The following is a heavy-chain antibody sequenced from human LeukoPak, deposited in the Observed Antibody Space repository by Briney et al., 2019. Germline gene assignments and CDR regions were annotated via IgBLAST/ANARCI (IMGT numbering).Heavy chain of an antibody. J-gene: IGHJ4*02. CDR2: IKPDSGSS. CDR3: ARARVPIAVAGLYYFDY. CDR1: GYTFTAYY. D-gene: IGHD6-19*01. V-gene: IGHV1-2*02. Sequence: ASVKVSCKASGYTFTAYYIHWLRQAPGQGPEWMGWIKPDSGSSHYAQKFQGRVTMTRDTSSNSAYMDLTRLKSDDTAVYYCARARVPIAVAGLYYFDYWGQGTLVTVSS.